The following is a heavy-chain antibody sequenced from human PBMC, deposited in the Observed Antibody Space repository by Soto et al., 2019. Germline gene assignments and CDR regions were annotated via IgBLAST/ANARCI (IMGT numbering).Heavy chain of an antibody. J-gene: IGHJ3*02. CDR2: ISWNSGSI. Sequence: PGGSLRLSCAASGFTFDDYAMHWVRQAPGKGLEWVSGISWNSGSIGYADSVKGRFTISRDNAKNSLYLQMNSLRAEDTALYYCAKDMSSMGVLMVYAISAAFDIWGQGTMVTVSS. CDR1: GFTFDDYA. CDR3: AKDMSSMGVLMVYAISAAFDI. V-gene: IGHV3-9*01. D-gene: IGHD2-8*01.